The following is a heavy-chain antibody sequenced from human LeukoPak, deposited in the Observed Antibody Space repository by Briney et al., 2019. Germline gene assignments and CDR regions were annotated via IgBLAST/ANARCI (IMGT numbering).Heavy chain of an antibody. D-gene: IGHD3-10*01. Sequence: GGSLRLSCAASGFTFSSYAMSWVRQAPGKGLEWVSAISGSGGSTYYADSVKGRFTISRDNSKNTLYLQMNSLRVEDTAVYYCASVKWFGELLPFDYWGQGTLVTVSS. J-gene: IGHJ4*02. CDR3: ASVKWFGELLPFDY. CDR1: GFTFSSYA. V-gene: IGHV3-23*01. CDR2: ISGSGGST.